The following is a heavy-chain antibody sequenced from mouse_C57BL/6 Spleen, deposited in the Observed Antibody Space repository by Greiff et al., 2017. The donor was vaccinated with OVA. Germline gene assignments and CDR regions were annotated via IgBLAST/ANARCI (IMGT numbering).Heavy chain of an antibody. CDR1: GYSITSGYY. J-gene: IGHJ4*01. V-gene: IGHV3-6*01. CDR3: AREDDYVYYAMDY. Sequence: DVKLQESGPGLVKPSQSLSLTCSVTGYSITSGYYWNWIRQFPGNKLEWMGYISYDGSNNYNPSLKNRISITRDTSKNQFFLKLNSVTTEDTATYYCAREDDYVYYAMDYWGQGTSVTVSS. D-gene: IGHD2-4*01. CDR2: ISYDGSN.